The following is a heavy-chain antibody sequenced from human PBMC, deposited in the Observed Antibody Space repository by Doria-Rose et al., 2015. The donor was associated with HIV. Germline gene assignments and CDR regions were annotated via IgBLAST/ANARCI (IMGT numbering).Heavy chain of an antibody. Sequence: QVQLQQWDAGLLKPSETLSLTCAVYGGSFSGYYWTWIRQSPGKGLEWIGEISHGGSTNYNPSLKSRVTISLDMSKNQFSLKVTSVTAADTAVYYCARGPSDFGDYVAFQHWGQGTLVTVSS. CDR1: GGSFSGYY. D-gene: IGHD4-17*01. CDR3: ARGPSDFGDYVAFQH. V-gene: IGHV4-34*01. CDR2: ISHGGST. J-gene: IGHJ1*01.